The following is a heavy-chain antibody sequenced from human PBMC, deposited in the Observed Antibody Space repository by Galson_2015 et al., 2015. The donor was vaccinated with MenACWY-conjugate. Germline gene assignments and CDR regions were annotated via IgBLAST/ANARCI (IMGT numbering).Heavy chain of an antibody. CDR1: GFTFSDYE. CDR2: ISSSGGTI. Sequence: SLRLSCAASGFTFSDYEMNWVRQAPGKGLEWLSYISSSGGTIKYEDSVKGRFTTSRDNAKNPLFLQMNSVRAEDTAFYYCAREDRRDALDLWGPGTMVTVSS. V-gene: IGHV3-48*03. J-gene: IGHJ3*01. CDR3: AREDRRDALDL.